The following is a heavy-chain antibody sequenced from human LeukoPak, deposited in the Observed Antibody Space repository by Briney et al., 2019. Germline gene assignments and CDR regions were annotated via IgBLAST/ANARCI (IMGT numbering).Heavy chain of an antibody. CDR2: ISYDGSNK. J-gene: IGHJ5*02. D-gene: IGHD6-6*01. Sequence: GGSLRLSCAASGFTFSSYAMHWVRQAPGKGLEWVAVISYDGSNKYYADSVKGRFTISRDNSKNTLYLQMNSLRAEDTAVYYCARGIEYSSSRGWFDPWGQGTLVTVSS. CDR3: ARGIEYSSSRGWFDP. CDR1: GFTFSSYA. V-gene: IGHV3-30-3*01.